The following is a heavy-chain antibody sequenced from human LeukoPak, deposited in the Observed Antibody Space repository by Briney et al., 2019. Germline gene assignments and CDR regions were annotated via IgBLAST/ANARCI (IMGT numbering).Heavy chain of an antibody. CDR2: IYPGDSDT. V-gene: IGHV5-51*01. Sequence: GESLKTSFKGSGYRFTSYWIAWVRQMPGKGLGWMGIIYPGDSDTRYSPSFQGQVTISADKSISTAYLQWSSLKASDTAMYYCARLSRAVLTYGMDVWGKGTTVTVSS. J-gene: IGHJ6*04. CDR3: ARLSRAVLTYGMDV. D-gene: IGHD6-19*01. CDR1: GYRFTSYW.